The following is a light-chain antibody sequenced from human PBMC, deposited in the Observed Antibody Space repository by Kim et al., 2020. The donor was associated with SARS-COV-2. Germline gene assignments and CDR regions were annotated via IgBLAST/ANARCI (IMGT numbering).Light chain of an antibody. Sequence: GQKVTLSCSGSSTNIGNNYVSWYQQLPGTAPKLLIYDNNKRPSGIPDRFSGSKSGTSATLGITGLQTGDEADYYCGTWDSSLSAVVFGGGTQLTV. J-gene: IGLJ2*01. CDR1: STNIGNNY. CDR3: GTWDSSLSAVV. V-gene: IGLV1-51*01. CDR2: DNN.